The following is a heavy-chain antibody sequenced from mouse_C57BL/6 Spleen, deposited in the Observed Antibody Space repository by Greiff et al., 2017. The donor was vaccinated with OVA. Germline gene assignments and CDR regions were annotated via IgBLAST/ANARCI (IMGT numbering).Heavy chain of an antibody. D-gene: IGHD2-1*01. J-gene: IGHJ4*01. V-gene: IGHV1-26*01. CDR1: GYTFTDYY. Sequence: VQLQQSGPELVKPGASVKISCKASGYTFTDYYMNWVKQSHGKSLEWIGDINPNNGGTSYNQKFKGKATLTVDKSSSTAYMELRSLTSEDSAVYYCASLLIYYGNYGNAMDYWGQGTSVTVSS. CDR2: INPNNGGT. CDR3: ASLLIYYGNYGNAMDY.